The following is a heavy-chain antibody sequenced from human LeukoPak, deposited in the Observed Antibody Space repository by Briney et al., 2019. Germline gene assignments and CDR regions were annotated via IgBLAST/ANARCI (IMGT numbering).Heavy chain of an antibody. D-gene: IGHD2-21*02. CDR2: IYYSGST. CDR1: GDSSSSSSYY. J-gene: IGHJ4*02. V-gene: IGHV4-39*01. CDR3: ARTVTAPIFFDY. Sequence: SETLSLTCTVSGDSSSSSSYYWGWIRQPPGKGLEWIGTIYYSGSTYYNPSLRSRVTISVDTSMNQFSLKLSSVTAADTAVYYCARTVTAPIFFDYWGQGTRVTVSS.